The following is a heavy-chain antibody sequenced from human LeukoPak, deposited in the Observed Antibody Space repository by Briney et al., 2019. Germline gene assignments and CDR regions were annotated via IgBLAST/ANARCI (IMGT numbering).Heavy chain of an antibody. CDR1: GYSINSDYY. CDR3: ASPTREWLVSGEGWFDP. V-gene: IGHV4-38-2*02. CDR2: IYHSGST. D-gene: IGHD6-19*01. Sequence: PSETLSLTCTVSGYSINSDYYWGWIRQPPGKGLEWIGNIYHSGSTYCHPSLKSRVTISVDTSKNQFSLKLSSVTAADTAVYYCASPTREWLVSGEGWFDPWGQGTLVTVSS. J-gene: IGHJ5*02.